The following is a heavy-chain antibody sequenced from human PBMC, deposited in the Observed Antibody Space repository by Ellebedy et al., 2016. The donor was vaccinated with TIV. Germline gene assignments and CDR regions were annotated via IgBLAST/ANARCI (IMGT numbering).Heavy chain of an antibody. CDR2: IYYNGDT. CDR3: VNNGRTGADPFDV. D-gene: IGHD1-1*01. V-gene: IGHV4-30-2*06. Sequence: SETLSLTXAVSGASVNSEYYSWSWIRQSPGRGLEWLGFIYYNGDTHYNPPLRFRVTMSLDTSKNHFSLQLKSVTAADTAVYYCVNNGRTGADPFDVWGQGTVVTVSS. CDR1: GASVNSEYYS. J-gene: IGHJ3*01.